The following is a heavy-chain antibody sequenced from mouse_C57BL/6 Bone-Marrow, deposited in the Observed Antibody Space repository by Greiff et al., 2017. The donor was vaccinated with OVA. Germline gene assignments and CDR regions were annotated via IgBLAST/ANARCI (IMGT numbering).Heavy chain of an antibody. Sequence: EVKLMESGGDLVKPGGSLKLSCAASGFTFSSYGMSWVRQTPDKRLEWVATISSGGSYTSYPDSVKGRFIISRDNAKNTLYLQLSSLKSEDTAMYYCARGYSSSHYYAMDYWGQGTSVTVSS. CDR2: ISSGGSYT. CDR3: ARGYSSSHYYAMDY. J-gene: IGHJ4*01. CDR1: GFTFSSYG. V-gene: IGHV5-6*01. D-gene: IGHD1-1*01.